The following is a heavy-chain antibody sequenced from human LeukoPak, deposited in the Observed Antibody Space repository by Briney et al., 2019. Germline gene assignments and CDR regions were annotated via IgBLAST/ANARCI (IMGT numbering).Heavy chain of an antibody. V-gene: IGHV3-30*18. J-gene: IGHJ4*02. CDR3: AKGTGEFDY. Sequence: PGGSLRLSCAASGFTVSSNYMSWVRQAPGKGLEWVAVISYDGSNKYYADSVKGRFTISRDNSKNTLYLQMNSLRAEDTAVYYCAKGTGEFDYWGQGTLVTVSS. D-gene: IGHD3-10*01. CDR2: ISYDGSNK. CDR1: GFTVSSNY.